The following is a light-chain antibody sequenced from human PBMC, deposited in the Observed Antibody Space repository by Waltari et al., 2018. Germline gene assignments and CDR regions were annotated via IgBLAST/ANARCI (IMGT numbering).Light chain of an antibody. V-gene: IGLV3-21*02. CDR2: DNI. CDR1: NSGSYT. CDR3: QVWDFGRDHLL. J-gene: IGLJ2*01. Sequence: SYVLTQPPSLSVAPGQTSRITCGGNNSGSYTFHWYQQKPGQAPLLVLFDNIDRPSGISEGVSGSNAGNTATLTISRVEVGDEADYYCQVWDFGRDHLLFGGGTKLTVL.